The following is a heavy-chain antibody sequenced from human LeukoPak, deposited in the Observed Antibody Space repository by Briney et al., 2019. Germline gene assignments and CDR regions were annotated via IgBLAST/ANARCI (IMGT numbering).Heavy chain of an antibody. V-gene: IGHV1-2*02. D-gene: IGHD6-13*01. CDR3: ARDIAAAGRGYYFDY. J-gene: IGHJ4*02. Sequence: GASVTVSCKASGYTFTGYYMHWVRQAPGQGLEWMGWINPNSGGTNYAQKFQGRVTMTRDTSISTAYMELSRLRSDDTAVYYCARDIAAAGRGYYFDYWGQGTLVTVSS. CDR1: GYTFTGYY. CDR2: INPNSGGT.